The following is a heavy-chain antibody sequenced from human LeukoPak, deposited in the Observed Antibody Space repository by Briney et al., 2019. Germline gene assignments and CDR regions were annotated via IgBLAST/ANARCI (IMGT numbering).Heavy chain of an antibody. CDR3: ARDEIAAAAYYGMDV. CDR1: GFTFSSYG. Sequence: GRSLRLSCAASGFTFSSYGMHWVRQAPGKGLEWVAVIWYDGSNKYYADSVKGRFTISRDNSKNTLYLQMNSLRAEDTAVYYCARDEIAAAAYYGMDVWGQGTTVTVS. V-gene: IGHV3-33*01. J-gene: IGHJ6*02. CDR2: IWYDGSNK. D-gene: IGHD6-13*01.